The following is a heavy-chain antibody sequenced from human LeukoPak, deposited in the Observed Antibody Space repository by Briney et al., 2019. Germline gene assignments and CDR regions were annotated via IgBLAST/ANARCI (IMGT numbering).Heavy chain of an antibody. V-gene: IGHV3-7*01. CDR2: ITPDGSEA. Sequence: GGSLRLSCAASGFTFRNHWMSWVRQAPGRGLEWVASITPDGSEAYYWDSVKGRFTMSRDNAEYSLFLQMSSLGAEDTAVYYFARLMGTVTTYDYWGQGTLVTVSS. CDR3: ARLMGTVTTYDY. D-gene: IGHD1-7*01. CDR1: GFTFRNHW. J-gene: IGHJ4*02.